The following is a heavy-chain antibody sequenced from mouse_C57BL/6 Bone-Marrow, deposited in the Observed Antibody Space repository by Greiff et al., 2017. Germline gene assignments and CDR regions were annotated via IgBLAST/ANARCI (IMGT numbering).Heavy chain of an antibody. CDR3: ARPSYYAMDY. V-gene: IGHV1-69*01. J-gene: IGHJ4*01. CDR2: IDPSDSYT. Sequence: QVQLKQPGAELVMPGASVKLSCKASGYTFTSYWMHWVKQRPGQGLEWIGEIDPSDSYTNYNQKFKGKSTLTVDKSSSTAYMQLSSLTSEDSAVYYCARPSYYAMDYWGQGTSVTVSS. CDR1: GYTFTSYW.